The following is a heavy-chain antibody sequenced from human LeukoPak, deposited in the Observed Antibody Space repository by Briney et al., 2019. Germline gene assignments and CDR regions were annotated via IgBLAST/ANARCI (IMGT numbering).Heavy chain of an antibody. CDR3: ARGGRYYGSLVSY. J-gene: IGHJ4*02. D-gene: IGHD3-10*01. V-gene: IGHV4-39*07. CDR1: GFTFSNHWM. Sequence: PGGSLRLSCAVSGFTFSNHWMRWIRQAPGKGLEWIGSIYYSGSTYYNPSLKSRVTISVDTSKNQFSLKLSSVTAADTAVYYCARGGRYYGSLVSYWGQGTLVTVSS. CDR2: IYYSGST.